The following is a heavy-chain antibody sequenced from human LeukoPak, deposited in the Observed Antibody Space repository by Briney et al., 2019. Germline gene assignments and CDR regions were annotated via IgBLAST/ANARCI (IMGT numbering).Heavy chain of an antibody. CDR2: ISAYNGNT. Sequence: GASVKVSCKASGYTFTSYGISWVRQAPGQGLEWMGWISAYNGNTNYAQKLRGRVTMTTDTSTSTAYMELRSLRSDDTAVYYCARAVAIFGVAYNWFDPWGQGTLVTVSS. V-gene: IGHV1-18*01. CDR3: ARAVAIFGVAYNWFDP. D-gene: IGHD3-3*01. J-gene: IGHJ5*02. CDR1: GYTFTSYG.